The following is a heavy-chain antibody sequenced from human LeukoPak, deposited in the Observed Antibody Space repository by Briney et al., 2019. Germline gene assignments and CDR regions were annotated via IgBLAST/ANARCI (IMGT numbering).Heavy chain of an antibody. CDR2: ISGSGGST. CDR3: AKGEIVPGRRYFDY. V-gene: IGHV3-23*01. J-gene: IGHJ4*02. CDR1: GFTFSSYA. D-gene: IGHD2-2*01. Sequence: GGSLRLSCAASGFTFSSYAMSWVRQTPGKGLEWVSAISGSGGSTYYADSVKGRFTISRDNSKNTLYLQMNSLRAEDTAVYYCAKGEIVPGRRYFDYWGQGALVTVSS.